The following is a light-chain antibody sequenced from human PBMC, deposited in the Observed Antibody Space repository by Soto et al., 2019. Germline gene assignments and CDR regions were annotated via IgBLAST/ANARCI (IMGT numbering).Light chain of an antibody. V-gene: IGKV3-20*01. CDR2: GAS. CDR3: QQYVNSRWT. CDR1: QSVSSSF. Sequence: ETVLTQSPATLSLSPGERATLSCRASQSVSSSFLAWYQQKPGQAPRLLIYGASRRATDIPDRFSGSGSGTDFTLTISRLEPEDFAVYYCQQYVNSRWTFGQGTKVDIK. J-gene: IGKJ1*01.